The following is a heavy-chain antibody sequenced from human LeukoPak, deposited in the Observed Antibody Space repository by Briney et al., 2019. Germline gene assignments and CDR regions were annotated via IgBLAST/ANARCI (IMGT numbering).Heavy chain of an antibody. CDR1: GYTFTNNA. D-gene: IGHD5-24*01. CDR2: INAGNGNT. V-gene: IGHV1-3*01. J-gene: IGHJ4*02. CDR3: ARDSEMATTSFDY. Sequence: ASVKVSCKTSGYTFTNNAVHWVRQAPGQRLEFVGWINAGNGNTKYSQKFQGRVTITRDTSASTAYMELSSLRSEDTAVYYCARDSEMATTSFDYWGQGTLVTVSS.